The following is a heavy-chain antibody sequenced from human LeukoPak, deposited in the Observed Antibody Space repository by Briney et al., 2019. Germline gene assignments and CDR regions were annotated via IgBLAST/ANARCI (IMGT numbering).Heavy chain of an antibody. Sequence: SETLSLTCSVSGGSISSYYWSWIRQPPGKGLEWIGYIYHRGSTNYNPSPKSRVTISVDTSKNQFSLKLSSVPAADTAVYYCARVGSGYTFDYWGQGTLVTVSS. D-gene: IGHD3-22*01. CDR2: IYHRGST. CDR1: GGSISSYY. V-gene: IGHV4-59*01. J-gene: IGHJ4*02. CDR3: ARVGSGYTFDY.